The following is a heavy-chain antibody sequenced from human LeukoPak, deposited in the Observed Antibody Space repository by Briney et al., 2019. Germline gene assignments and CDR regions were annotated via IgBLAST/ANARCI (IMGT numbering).Heavy chain of an antibody. CDR3: TGGNSVPDAFDI. J-gene: IGHJ3*02. Sequence: ASVTVSCKASGGTFSSYAISWVRQAPGQGLEWMGGIIPIFGTANYAQKFQGRVTITTDESTSTAYMELSSLRSEDTAVYYCTGGNSVPDAFDIWGQGTMVTVSS. D-gene: IGHD4-23*01. CDR2: IIPIFGTA. CDR1: GGTFSSYA. V-gene: IGHV1-69*05.